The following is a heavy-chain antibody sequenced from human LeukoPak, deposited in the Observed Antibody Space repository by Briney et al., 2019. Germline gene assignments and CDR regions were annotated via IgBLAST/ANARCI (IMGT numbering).Heavy chain of an antibody. CDR1: GFTFDDYA. V-gene: IGHV3-9*01. CDR2: ISWNSGSI. CDR3: ANDLQGSPSSSGD. Sequence: QTGGSLRLSCAASGFTFDDYAMHWVRQAPGEGLEWVSGISWNSGSIGYADSVKGRFTISRDNAKNSLYLLMNGLRAEDTALYYCANDLQGSPSSSGDWGQGTLVTVSS. D-gene: IGHD6-13*01. J-gene: IGHJ4*02.